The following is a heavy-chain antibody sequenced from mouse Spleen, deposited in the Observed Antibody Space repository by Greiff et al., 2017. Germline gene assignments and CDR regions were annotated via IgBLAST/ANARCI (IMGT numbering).Heavy chain of an antibody. CDR2: INPSNGGT. V-gene: IGHV1S81*02. Sequence: QVQLQQSGAELVKPGASVKLSCKASGYTFTSYYMYWVKQRPGQGLEWIGEINPSNGGTNFNEKFKSKATLTVDKSSSTAYMQLSSLTSEDSAVYYCTRRFYDYDGAWFAYWGQGTLVTVSA. CDR3: TRRFYDYDGAWFAY. CDR1: GYTFTSYY. D-gene: IGHD2-4*01. J-gene: IGHJ3*01.